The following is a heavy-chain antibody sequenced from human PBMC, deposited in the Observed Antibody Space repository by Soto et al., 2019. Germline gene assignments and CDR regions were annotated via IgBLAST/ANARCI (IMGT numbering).Heavy chain of an antibody. CDR2: IYHSGST. V-gene: IGHV4-38-2*02. D-gene: IGHD6-19*01. CDR1: GYSISSGYY. J-gene: IGHJ4*02. Sequence: SETLSLTCTVSGYSISSGYYWGWIRQPPGKGLEWIGSIYHSGSTYYNPSVKSRVTISVDTSKNQFSLKLSSVTAADTAVYYCARDRSIAVAGPRFDYWGQGTLVTVSS. CDR3: ARDRSIAVAGPRFDY.